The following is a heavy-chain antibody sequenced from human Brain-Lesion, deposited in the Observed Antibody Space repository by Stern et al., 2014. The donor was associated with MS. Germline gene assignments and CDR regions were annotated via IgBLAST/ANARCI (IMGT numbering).Heavy chain of an antibody. CDR1: GYRFTRNW. D-gene: IGHD6-6*01. V-gene: IGHV5-51*01. CDR2: IWPGDSDT. Sequence: EVQLVQSGAEVKKPGESLKISCKGSGYRFTRNWIGWVRQMPGKGLDWMGIIWPGDSDTRYSPSFQGQVTISADKSISTAYLQWSSLQASDTAMYYCARRGDSSSSGFDYWGQGTLVIVSS. CDR3: ARRGDSSSSGFDY. J-gene: IGHJ4*02.